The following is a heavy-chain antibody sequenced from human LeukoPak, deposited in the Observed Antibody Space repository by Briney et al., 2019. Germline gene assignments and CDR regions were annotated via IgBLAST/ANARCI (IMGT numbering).Heavy chain of an antibody. CDR1: GLDFSGYA. D-gene: IGHD1-1*01. V-gene: IGHV3-30*04. J-gene: IGHJ4*02. Sequence: GGSLRLSCAASGLDFSGYALHRVRQAPGQGLEWVAVISNDGINKYYADSVRGRFTISRDNSKNTLYLQMNSLRLEDTAIYYCTRVGTGTPHFDYWGQGTLVTVSS. CDR3: TRVGTGTPHFDY. CDR2: ISNDGINK.